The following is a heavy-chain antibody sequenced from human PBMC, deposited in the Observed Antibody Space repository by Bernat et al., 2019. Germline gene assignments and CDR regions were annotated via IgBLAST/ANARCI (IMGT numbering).Heavy chain of an antibody. J-gene: IGHJ4*02. D-gene: IGHD4-17*01. V-gene: IGHV4-34*01. Sequence: QVQLQQWGAGLLQPSETLSLTCAVYGGPFSGYYWTWIRQPPGKGLEWIGEINHRGSTAYNPSLRSRVTISADASNNQFSLRLTSVTAADMAVYYCARGLTTFDYWGQGNMVTVSS. CDR2: INHRGST. CDR1: GGPFSGYY. CDR3: ARGLTTFDY.